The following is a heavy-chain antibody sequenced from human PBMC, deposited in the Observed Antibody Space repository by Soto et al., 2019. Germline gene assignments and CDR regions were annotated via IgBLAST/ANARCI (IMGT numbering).Heavy chain of an antibody. CDR1: GFTFSNYA. CDR2: ISGGGGST. V-gene: IGHV3-23*01. Sequence: EVQLLESGGGLVQPGGSLRLACAASGFTFSNYAMGWVRQAPGKGLEWVSGISGGGGSTYYADSVKGRFTISSDQSTNTLFLQMHSLGAEATALYYWAKDEEAELLFGVVTISRFDSWGQGTLVTVSS. D-gene: IGHD3-3*01. J-gene: IGHJ4*02. CDR3: AKDEEAELLFGVVTISRFDS.